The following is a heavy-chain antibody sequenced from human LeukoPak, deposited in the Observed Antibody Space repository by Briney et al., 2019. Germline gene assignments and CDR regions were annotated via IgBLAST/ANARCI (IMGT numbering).Heavy chain of an antibody. D-gene: IGHD6-19*01. CDR1: GGSFSGYY. CDR3: ARGFDKYSSGRFDY. J-gene: IGHJ4*02. CDR2: INHSGST. V-gene: IGHV4-34*01. Sequence: PSETLSLTCAVYGGSFSGYYWSWIRQPPGKGLEWIGEINHSGSTNYNPSLKSRVTISVDTSKNQFSLKLSSVTAADTAVYYCARGFDKYSSGRFDYWGQGTLVTVSS.